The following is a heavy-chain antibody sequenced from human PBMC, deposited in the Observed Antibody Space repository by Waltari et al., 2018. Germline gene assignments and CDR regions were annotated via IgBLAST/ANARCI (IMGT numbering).Heavy chain of an antibody. CDR3: SLSLNS. J-gene: IGHJ4*02. Sequence: EVQRVESGGGLVPPGGSLRLSGADAAFTFSNSWMDWVRQAPGKVLEWMANIKPDGSESHYGDSVQGRFTVARDNTQNLLYLQMNTLGVDDTAVYYCSLSLNSWGQGTLVTVSP. CDR1: AFTFSNSW. CDR2: IKPDGSES. V-gene: IGHV3-7*01.